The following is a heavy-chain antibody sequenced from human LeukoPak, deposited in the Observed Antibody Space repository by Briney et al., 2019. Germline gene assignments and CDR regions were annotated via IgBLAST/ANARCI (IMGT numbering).Heavy chain of an antibody. CDR1: GFAFSHHW. CDR3: ARGGLSTGLDY. CDR2: INSDGSTT. V-gene: IGHV3-74*01. J-gene: IGHJ4*02. D-gene: IGHD5/OR15-5a*01. Sequence: GSLRLSCAASGFAFSHHWMHWVRQAPGNGLVWVSHINSDGSTTTYADSVKGRLTISRDNAKNTLYLQMNSLRAEDTAVYYCARGGLSTGLDYWGQGTLVTVSS.